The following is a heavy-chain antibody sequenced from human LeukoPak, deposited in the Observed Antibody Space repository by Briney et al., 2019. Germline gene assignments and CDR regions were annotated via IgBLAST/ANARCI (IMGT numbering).Heavy chain of an antibody. CDR2: IYYSGST. CDR3: ATIGYSYELDY. V-gene: IGHV4-59*08. J-gene: IGHJ4*02. Sequence: SETLSLTCTVSGGSIRTYYWSWIRQPPGKGLEWIGYIYYSGSTNYNPSLKSRVTISVDTSKNQFSLKLSSVTAADTAVYYCATIGYSYELDYWGQGTLVTVSS. CDR1: GGSIRTYY. D-gene: IGHD5-18*01.